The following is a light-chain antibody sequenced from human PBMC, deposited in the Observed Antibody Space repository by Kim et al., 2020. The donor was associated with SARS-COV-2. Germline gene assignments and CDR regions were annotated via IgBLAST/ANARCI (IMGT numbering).Light chain of an antibody. CDR2: GAS. J-gene: IGKJ2*01. CDR3: QQYNNWTPGYT. CDR1: QSVSSN. V-gene: IGKV3-15*01. Sequence: EIVMTQSPATLSVSPGERATLSCRASQSVSSNLAWYQQKPGQAPRLLIYGASTRATGIPARFSGSGSGTEFTLTISSLQSEDFAVYYCQQYNNWTPGYTDGQGTKLEI.